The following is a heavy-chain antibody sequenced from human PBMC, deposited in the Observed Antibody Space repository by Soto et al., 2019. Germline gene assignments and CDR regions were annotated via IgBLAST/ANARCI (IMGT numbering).Heavy chain of an antibody. Sequence: EVQLLESGGGLVQPGGSLRLSCAASDFTFSSYSMSWVRQAPGRGLEWISSISGTGGGTYYADSVKGRFTISRDNSGNTLFLQMDNLRVEDTAIYFCAKDRFANGWYYFDHWGQGTLVSVS. CDR2: ISGTGGGT. CDR1: DFTFSSYS. J-gene: IGHJ4*02. CDR3: AKDRFANGWYYFDH. D-gene: IGHD6-19*01. V-gene: IGHV3-23*01.